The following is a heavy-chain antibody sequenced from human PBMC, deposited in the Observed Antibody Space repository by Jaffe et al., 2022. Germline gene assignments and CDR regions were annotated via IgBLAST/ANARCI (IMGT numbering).Heavy chain of an antibody. CDR1: GFTFSSYG. Sequence: QVQLVESGGGVVQPGGSLRLSCAASGFTFSSYGMHWVRQAPGKGLEWVAFIRYDGSNKYYADSVKGRFTISRDNSKNTLYLQMNSLRAEDTAVYYCAKDSPRRIAVAVFDYWGQGTLVTVSS. CDR2: IRYDGSNK. J-gene: IGHJ4*02. D-gene: IGHD6-19*01. CDR3: AKDSPRRIAVAVFDY. V-gene: IGHV3-30*02.